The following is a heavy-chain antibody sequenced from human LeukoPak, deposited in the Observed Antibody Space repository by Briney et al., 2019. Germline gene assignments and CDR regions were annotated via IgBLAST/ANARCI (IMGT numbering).Heavy chain of an antibody. D-gene: IGHD3-10*01. CDR1: GYTFTSYY. CDR2: INPSGGST. CDR3: ARGHVWFGESYYAFDI. V-gene: IGHV1-46*01. J-gene: IGHJ3*02. Sequence: ASVKVSCQASGYTFTSYYMHWVRQAPGQGLEWMGIINPSGGSTSYAQKFQGRVTMSRDTSTSTVYMELSSLRSEDTAVYYCARGHVWFGESYYAFDIWGQGTMVTVSS.